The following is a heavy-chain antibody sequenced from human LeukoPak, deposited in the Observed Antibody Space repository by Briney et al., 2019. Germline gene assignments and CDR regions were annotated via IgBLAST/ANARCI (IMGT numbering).Heavy chain of an antibody. D-gene: IGHD6-13*01. CDR1: GGSISSGGYY. CDR3: ARALDSSSWYRSNSHYWYFDL. J-gene: IGHJ2*01. CDR2: IYYSGST. Sequence: PSQTLSLTCTVSGGSISSGGYYWRWIRQPPGKGLEWIGYIYYSGSTNYNPSLKSRVTISVDTSKNQFSLKLSSVTAADTAVYYCARALDSSSWYRSNSHYWYFDLWGRGTLVTVSS. V-gene: IGHV4-61*08.